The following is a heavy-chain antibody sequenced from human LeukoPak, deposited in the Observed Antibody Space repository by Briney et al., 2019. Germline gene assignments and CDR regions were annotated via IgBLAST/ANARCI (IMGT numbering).Heavy chain of an antibody. CDR1: GFTVSSYG. J-gene: IGHJ4*02. CDR3: ARVSAVAGTSHFDS. D-gene: IGHD6-19*01. Sequence: GGSLRLSCAAFGFTVSSYGMHWVRQGSGKGLEWVAAIGSAGDTDYRDSVKGRFTISRENAKNSLELQMNILRAGDTAVYYCARVSAVAGTSHFDSWGQGTLVTVSS. CDR2: IGSAGDT. V-gene: IGHV3-13*01.